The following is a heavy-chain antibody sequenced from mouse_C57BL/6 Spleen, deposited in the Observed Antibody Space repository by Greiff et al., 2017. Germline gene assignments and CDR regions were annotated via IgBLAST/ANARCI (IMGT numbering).Heavy chain of an antibody. V-gene: IGHV1-39*01. D-gene: IGHD2-4*01. CDR1: GYSFTDYN. J-gene: IGHJ1*03. CDR2: INPNYGTT. CDR3: ARGGVYYDYDNWYFDV. Sequence: EVQLQQSGPELVKPGASVKISCKASGYSFTDYNMNWVKQSNGKSLEWIGVINPNYGTTSYNQKFKGKATLTVDQSSSPAYIQLNSLTSEDSAVYYCARGGVYYDYDNWYFDVWGTGTTGTVSS.